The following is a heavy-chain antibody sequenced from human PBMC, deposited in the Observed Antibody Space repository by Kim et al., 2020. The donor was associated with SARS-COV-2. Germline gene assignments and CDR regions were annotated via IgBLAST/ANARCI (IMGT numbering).Heavy chain of an antibody. D-gene: IGHD2-2*01. V-gene: IGHV3-23*01. CDR3: AKLREYCSSTSCFDYFDY. Sequence: KGRFTISRDNSKNTLYLQRNSLRAEDTAVYYCAKLREYCSSTSCFDYFDYWGQGTLVTVSS. J-gene: IGHJ4*02.